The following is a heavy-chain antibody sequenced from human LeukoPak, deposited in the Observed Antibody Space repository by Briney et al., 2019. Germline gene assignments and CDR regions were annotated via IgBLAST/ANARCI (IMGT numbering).Heavy chain of an antibody. D-gene: IGHD6-19*01. Sequence: GESLKIASKGSGYSFTSYWISWVRQMPGKGLEWMGRIDPSDSYTNYSPSFQGHVTISADKSISTAYLQWSSLKASDTAMYYCARLGYSSGWNADPLYFDYWGQGTLVTVSS. CDR1: GYSFTSYW. J-gene: IGHJ4*02. V-gene: IGHV5-10-1*01. CDR2: IDPSDSYT. CDR3: ARLGYSSGWNADPLYFDY.